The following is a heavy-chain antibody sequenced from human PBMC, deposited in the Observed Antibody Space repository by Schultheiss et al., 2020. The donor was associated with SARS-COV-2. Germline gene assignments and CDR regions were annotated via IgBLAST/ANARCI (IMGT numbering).Heavy chain of an antibody. Sequence: ASVKVSCKASGYTFTSYDINWVRQATGQGLEWMGWINAGNGNTKYSQKFQGRVTITADESTSTAYMELSSLISEDTAVYYCARDGGYYGSGSYWEHAFDIWGQGTMVTVSS. J-gene: IGHJ3*02. CDR2: INAGNGNT. V-gene: IGHV1-3*01. CDR3: ARDGGYYGSGSYWEHAFDI. CDR1: GYTFTSYD. D-gene: IGHD3-10*01.